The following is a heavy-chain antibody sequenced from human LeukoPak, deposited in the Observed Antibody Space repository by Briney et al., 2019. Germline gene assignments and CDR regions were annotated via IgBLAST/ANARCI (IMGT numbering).Heavy chain of an antibody. CDR3: ATIPAESIHFDY. CDR2: IIPIFGKA. CDR1: GYTFTSYG. D-gene: IGHD6-25*01. J-gene: IGHJ4*02. V-gene: IGHV1-69*05. Sequence: SVKVSCKASGYTFTSYGISWVRQAPGQGLEWMGRIIPIFGKANYAQKFQGRVTITTDESTSTAYMELSSLRSEDTAVYYCATIPAESIHFDYWGQGTLVTVSS.